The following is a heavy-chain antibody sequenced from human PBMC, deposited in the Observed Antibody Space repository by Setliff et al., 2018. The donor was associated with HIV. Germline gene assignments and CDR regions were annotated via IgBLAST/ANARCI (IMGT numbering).Heavy chain of an antibody. V-gene: IGHV4-34*01. Sequence: SETLSLTCAVYGGSFSGYYWSWIRQPPGKGLEWIGEINHSGSTNYNPSLKSRVTISVDTSKNQFSLKLSSVTAADTAVYYCASSRRRTFDYWGQGTVVTVSS. CDR2: INHSGST. CDR1: GGSFSGYY. CDR3: ASSRRRTFDY. J-gene: IGHJ4*03.